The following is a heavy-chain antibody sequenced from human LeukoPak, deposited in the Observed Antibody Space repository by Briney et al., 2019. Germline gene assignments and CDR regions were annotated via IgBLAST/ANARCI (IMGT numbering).Heavy chain of an antibody. CDR2: INHSGST. V-gene: IGHV4-34*01. J-gene: IGHJ3*02. D-gene: IGHD6-19*01. Sequence: SETLSLTCAVYGGSFSGYYWSWIRQPPGKGLEWIGEINHSGSTNYNPSLKRRVTISVDKSKNQFSLKLSSVTAADTAVYYCARDGLDAFDIWGQGTMVTVSS. CDR1: GGSFSGYY. CDR3: ARDGLDAFDI.